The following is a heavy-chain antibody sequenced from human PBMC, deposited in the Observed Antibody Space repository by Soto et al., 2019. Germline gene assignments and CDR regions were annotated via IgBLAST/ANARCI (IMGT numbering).Heavy chain of an antibody. D-gene: IGHD1-1*01. Sequence: GGSLRLSCETSGFTFSSSDMHWVRQAPGKELEWVALIWYDGNNKYHADSVRGRFTISRDNSKNTLYLQMNSLRAEDTAVYYCARDTGTLISWNSYQTNGIDAWGQGTTVTVSS. CDR3: ARDTGTLISWNSYQTNGIDA. CDR2: IWYDGNNK. CDR1: GFTFSSSD. J-gene: IGHJ6*02. V-gene: IGHV3-33*01.